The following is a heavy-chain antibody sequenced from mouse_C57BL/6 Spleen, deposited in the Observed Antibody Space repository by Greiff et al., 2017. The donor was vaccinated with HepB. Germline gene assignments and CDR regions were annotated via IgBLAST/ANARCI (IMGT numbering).Heavy chain of an antibody. CDR3: TDYYGSSGFAY. D-gene: IGHD1-1*01. Sequence: QVQLQQSGAELVRPGASVTLSCKASGYTFTDYEMHWVKQTPVHGLEWIGAIDPETGGTAYNQKFKGKAILTADKSSSTAYMELRSLTSEDSAVYYWTDYYGSSGFAYWGQGTLVTVSA. CDR1: GYTFTDYE. J-gene: IGHJ3*01. CDR2: IDPETGGT. V-gene: IGHV1-15*01.